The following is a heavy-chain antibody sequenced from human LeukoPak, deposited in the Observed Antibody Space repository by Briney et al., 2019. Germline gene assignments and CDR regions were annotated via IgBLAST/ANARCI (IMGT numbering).Heavy chain of an antibody. D-gene: IGHD5-18*01. Sequence: ASVKVSCKASCYTFTSYGISWVRQAPGQGLEWMGWISAYNGNTNYAQKLQGRVTMTTDTSTSTAYMELRSLRSDDTAVYYCARVLFVDTALNYFDYWGQGTLVTVSS. CDR1: CYTFTSYG. CDR3: ARVLFVDTALNYFDY. CDR2: ISAYNGNT. V-gene: IGHV1-18*04. J-gene: IGHJ4*02.